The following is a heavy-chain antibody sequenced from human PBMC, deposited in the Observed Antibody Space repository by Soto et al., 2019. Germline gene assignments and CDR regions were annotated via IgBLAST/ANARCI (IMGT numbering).Heavy chain of an antibody. J-gene: IGHJ4*02. CDR1: GYTFTSYG. CDR2: ISAYNGNT. D-gene: IGHD3-10*01. Sequence: QVQLVQSGAEVKKPGASVKVSCKASGYTFTSYGISWVRQAPGQGLEWMGWISAYNGNTNNAQKLQGRVTMTTDTSTSTAHMGLRSLRSDVTAVDDCTRELIYGSGSYYWGQGTLVTVSS. V-gene: IGHV1-18*01. CDR3: TRELIYGSGSYY.